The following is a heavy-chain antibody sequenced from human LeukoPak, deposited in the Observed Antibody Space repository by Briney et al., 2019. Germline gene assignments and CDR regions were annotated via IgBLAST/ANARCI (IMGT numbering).Heavy chain of an antibody. V-gene: IGHV4-39*02. CDR1: GGSISSSSYY. J-gene: IGHJ3*02. CDR2: IYYSGST. Sequence: SETLSLTCTVSGGSISSSSYYWGWIRQPPGKGLDWIGNIYYSGSTYYNPSLKSRVSISVDTSKKHFSLRLSSVTAADTAVYYCARLGGYSYGYSGAFDIWGQGTMVTVSS. CDR3: ARLGGYSYGYSGAFDI. D-gene: IGHD5-18*01.